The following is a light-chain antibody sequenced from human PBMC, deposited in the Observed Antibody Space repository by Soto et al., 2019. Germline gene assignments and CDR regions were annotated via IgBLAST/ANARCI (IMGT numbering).Light chain of an antibody. CDR3: QQLNGYQLA. CDR2: SAS. J-gene: IGKJ4*01. V-gene: IGKV1-9*01. Sequence: DIQLTRSPSSLSASVGDRVPITCRASQGMSTYLAWYQQKPGKVPKLLIRSASTLQSGVPPRFSGGGSGTEFTLTISTLQPDDSGIYYCQQLNGYQLAFGGGTNVEIK. CDR1: QGMSTY.